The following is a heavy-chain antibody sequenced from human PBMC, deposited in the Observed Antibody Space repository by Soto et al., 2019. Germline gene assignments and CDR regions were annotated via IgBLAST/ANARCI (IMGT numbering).Heavy chain of an antibody. CDR2: FDPEDGET. Sequence: ASVKVSCKVSGYTLTELSMHWVRQAPGKGLEWMGGFDPEDGETIYAQKFQGRVTMTEDTSTDTAYMELSSLRSEDTAVYYCATAPAWYCSGGRCYAFDYWGQGTLVTVSS. V-gene: IGHV1-24*01. D-gene: IGHD2-15*01. CDR1: GYTLTELS. J-gene: IGHJ4*02. CDR3: ATAPAWYCSGGRCYAFDY.